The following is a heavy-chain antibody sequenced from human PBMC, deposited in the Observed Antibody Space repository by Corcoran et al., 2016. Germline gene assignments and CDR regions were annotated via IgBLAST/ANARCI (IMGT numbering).Heavy chain of an antibody. Sequence: QVQLQESGPGLVKPSETLSLTCTVSGGSISSYYWSWIRQPPGKGLEWIGYIYYSGSTNYNPSLKGRVTISVATSKNQFSLTLSSVTAADTAVYYCARERGGYGDRTFDDWGQGTRVTVSS. J-gene: IGHJ4*02. CDR2: IYYSGST. CDR3: ARERGGYGDRTFDD. V-gene: IGHV4-59*01. D-gene: IGHD4-17*01. CDR1: GGSISSYY.